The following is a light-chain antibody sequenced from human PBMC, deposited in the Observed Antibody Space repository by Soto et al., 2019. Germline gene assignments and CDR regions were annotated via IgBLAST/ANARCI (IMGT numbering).Light chain of an antibody. V-gene: IGLV2-23*02. CDR1: NDDVGTYNL. Sequence: QSALTQPASVSGSPGQSITISCTGTNDDVGTYNLVSWYQQHPGKAPKLIIYEVNKRPSGVSNRFSGSKSGNTASLTISGLQAEDEADYYCCSYVGSSTFVVFGGGTKLTV. CDR3: CSYVGSSTFVV. CDR2: EVN. J-gene: IGLJ2*01.